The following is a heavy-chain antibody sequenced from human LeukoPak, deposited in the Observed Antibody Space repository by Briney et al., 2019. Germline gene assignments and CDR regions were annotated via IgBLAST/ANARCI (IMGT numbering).Heavy chain of an antibody. CDR3: ARCLRSGGLLWFREFMPPGIGHNYYYYYMDV. CDR1: GYTFTSYD. V-gene: IGHV1-8*01. CDR2: MNPNSGNT. Sequence: ASVKVSCKASGYTFTSYDINWVRQATGQGLEWMGWMNPNSGNTGYAQKFQGRVTMTRSTSISTAYMELSSLRSEDTAVYYCARCLRSGGLLWFREFMPPGIGHNYYYYYMDVWGKGTTVTVSS. D-gene: IGHD3-10*01. J-gene: IGHJ6*03.